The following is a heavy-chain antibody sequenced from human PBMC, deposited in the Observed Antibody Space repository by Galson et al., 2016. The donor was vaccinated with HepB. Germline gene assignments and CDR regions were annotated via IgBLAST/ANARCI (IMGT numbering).Heavy chain of an antibody. CDR1: GDSVSSYSVA. Sequence: CAISGDSVSSYSVAWNWIRQSPSRGLEWLGRTYYRSKWYNDYAASVKSRITINPDTSKNQFSLQLGSVTPEDTAVYYCVREGSSSTNAFDMWGQGTMVTVSS. CDR2: TYYRSKWYN. V-gene: IGHV6-1*01. CDR3: VREGSSSTNAFDM. J-gene: IGHJ3*02. D-gene: IGHD2-15*01.